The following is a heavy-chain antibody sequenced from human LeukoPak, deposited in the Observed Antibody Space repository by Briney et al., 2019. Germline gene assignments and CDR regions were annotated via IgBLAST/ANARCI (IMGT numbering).Heavy chain of an antibody. Sequence: GGSLRLSCAASGFTVSSNYMSWVRQAPGKGLEWVSVIYSGGSTYYADSVKGRFTISRDNSENTLYPQMNSLRAEDTAVYYCARDPNWSYAFDIWGQGTMVTVSS. CDR1: GFTVSSNY. J-gene: IGHJ3*02. CDR3: ARDPNWSYAFDI. CDR2: IYSGGST. V-gene: IGHV3-53*01. D-gene: IGHD7-27*01.